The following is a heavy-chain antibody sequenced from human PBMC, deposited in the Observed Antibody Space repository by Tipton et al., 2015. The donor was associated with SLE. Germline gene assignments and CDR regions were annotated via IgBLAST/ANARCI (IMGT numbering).Heavy chain of an antibody. Sequence: TLSLTCAVSGGSITSNDWWSWVRQSPGKGLEWIGEINHSGSTNYNPSLKSRVTISVDTSKNQFSLKLSSVTAADTAVYYCARPKGELYYYDSSGHYFDYWGQGTLVTVSS. J-gene: IGHJ4*02. D-gene: IGHD3-22*01. CDR3: ARPKGELYYYDSSGHYFDY. CDR1: GGSITSNDW. V-gene: IGHV4-4*02. CDR2: INHSGST.